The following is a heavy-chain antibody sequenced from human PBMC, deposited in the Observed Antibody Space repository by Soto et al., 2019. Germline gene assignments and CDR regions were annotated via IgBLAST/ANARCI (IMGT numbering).Heavy chain of an antibody. D-gene: IGHD6-13*01. J-gene: IGHJ6*02. V-gene: IGHV3-7*01. Sequence: EVQLVESGGGLVQPGGSLRLSCAASGFTFSSYWMSWVRQAPVKGLEWVGNIKQDGSEKNYVDFMEGRFTISRDNAENSLYLQMNSLIAEDTAVYYCARLASAGRGWDVWGQGTTVVVSS. CDR3: ARLASAGRGWDV. CDR2: IKQDGSEK. CDR1: GFTFSSYW.